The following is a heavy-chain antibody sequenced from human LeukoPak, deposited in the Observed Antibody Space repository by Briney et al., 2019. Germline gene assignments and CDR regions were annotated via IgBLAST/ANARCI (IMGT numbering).Heavy chain of an antibody. CDR2: IIPIFGTA. V-gene: IGHV1-69*01. CDR1: GGTFSSYA. CDR3: ARGDYSGYGNFDY. D-gene: IGHD5-12*01. Sequence: GASVKVSCKASGGTFSSYAISWVRQAPGQGLEWMGGIIPIFGTANCAQKFQGRVTITADESTSTAYMELSSLRSEDTAVYYCARGDYSGYGNFDYWGQGTLVTVSS. J-gene: IGHJ4*02.